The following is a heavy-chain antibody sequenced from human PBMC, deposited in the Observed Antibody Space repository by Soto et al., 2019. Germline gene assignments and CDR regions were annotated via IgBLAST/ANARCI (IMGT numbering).Heavy chain of an antibody. V-gene: IGHV1-2*02. D-gene: IGHD6-13*01. J-gene: IGHJ6*02. Sequence: GSSVKVSCKASGYTFIGYYMHWLRQAPGQRLEWMGWVNPNNGDTNYEQKFQGRVTMTRDTSISTAYMELSSLSSDDTAVYYCASSYSSSKGEYYYYGMDVWGQGTTVTV. CDR3: ASSYSSSKGEYYYYGMDV. CDR2: VNPNNGDT. CDR1: GYTFIGYY.